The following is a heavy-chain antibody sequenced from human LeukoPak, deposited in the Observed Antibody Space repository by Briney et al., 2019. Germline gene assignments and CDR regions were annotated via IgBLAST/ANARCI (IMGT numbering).Heavy chain of an antibody. CDR2: ISAYNGNT. V-gene: IGHV1-18*01. Sequence: ASVKVSCKASGYTFTSYGISWVRQAPGQGLEWMGWISAYNGNTNYAQKLQGRVTMTTDTSTSTAYMELRSLRSEDTAVYYCARAFYYDSSGYLRRTWYFDLWGRGTLVTVSS. D-gene: IGHD3-22*01. CDR3: ARAFYYDSSGYLRRTWYFDL. J-gene: IGHJ2*01. CDR1: GYTFTSYG.